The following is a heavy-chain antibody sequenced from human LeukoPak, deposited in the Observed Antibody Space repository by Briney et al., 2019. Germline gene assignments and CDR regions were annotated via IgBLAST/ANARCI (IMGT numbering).Heavy chain of an antibody. CDR2: IYYSGST. J-gene: IGHJ4*02. Sequence: SETLSLTCTVSGGSISSSSYYWGWIRQPPGKGLEWIGCIYYSGSTYYNPSLKSRVTISVDTSKNQFSLKLSSLTAADTAVYYCALYGGYYYYFDYWGQGTLVTVSS. D-gene: IGHD5-12*01. V-gene: IGHV4-39*01. CDR3: ALYGGYYYYFDY. CDR1: GGSISSSSYY.